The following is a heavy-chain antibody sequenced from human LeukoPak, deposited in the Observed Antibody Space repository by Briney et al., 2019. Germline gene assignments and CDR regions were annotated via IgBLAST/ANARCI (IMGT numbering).Heavy chain of an antibody. CDR3: ATYNSGTIDH. CDR2: IWYDGSEK. Sequence: PGRSLRLSCAASRFTFRSYGMHWVRQAPGKGLEWVAVIWYDGSEKYYADSEKGRFTVSRDNSKNMLYLQMDSLRAEDTAVYYCATYNSGTIDHWGQGTLVTVSS. V-gene: IGHV3-33*03. J-gene: IGHJ4*02. CDR1: RFTFRSYG. D-gene: IGHD1-1*01.